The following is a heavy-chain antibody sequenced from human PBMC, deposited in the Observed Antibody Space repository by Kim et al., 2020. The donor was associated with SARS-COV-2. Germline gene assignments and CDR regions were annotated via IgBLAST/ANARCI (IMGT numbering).Heavy chain of an antibody. CDR3: ARQDGSGLWFGEENSDY. CDR1: GYSFTSYW. D-gene: IGHD3-10*01. CDR2: IDPSDSYT. Sequence: GESLKISCKGSGYSFTSYWISWVRQMPGKGLEWMGRIDPSDSYTNYSPSFQGHVTISADKSISTAYLQWSSLKASDTAMYYCARQDGSGLWFGEENSDYWGQGTLVTVSS. V-gene: IGHV5-10-1*01. J-gene: IGHJ4*02.